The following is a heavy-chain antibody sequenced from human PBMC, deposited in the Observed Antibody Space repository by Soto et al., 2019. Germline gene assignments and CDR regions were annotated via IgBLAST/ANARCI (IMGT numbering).Heavy chain of an antibody. Sequence: EVQLVESGGGLVQPGRSLRLSCTASGFIFGDYALSWVRQAPGKGLEWVGFITRKDYAGRPETAASVKDRFVISRDDSKNTLYLQMDSLKTEDTAVYYCTTEDPSWLRGLEYWGQGTLVTVSS. CDR3: TTEDPSWLRGLEY. J-gene: IGHJ4*02. V-gene: IGHV3-49*04. CDR2: ITRKDYAGRP. D-gene: IGHD5-12*01. CDR1: GFIFGDYA.